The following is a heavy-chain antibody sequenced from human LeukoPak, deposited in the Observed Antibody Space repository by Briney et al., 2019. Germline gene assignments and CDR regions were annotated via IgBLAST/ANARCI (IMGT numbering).Heavy chain of an antibody. CDR2: ITGSGGTT. CDR1: LFTLSDYV. Sequence: VGSLRLSCAASLFTLSDYVLSWVGPAPGKGVAWVSTITGSGGTTYYEDSVKGRFTTSRDNSKNTLYLQMISLRTEDTAVYYCAEEVGSTYPTFDYWGQGTLVTVSS. J-gene: IGHJ4*02. D-gene: IGHD1-26*01. V-gene: IGHV3-23*01. CDR3: AEEVGSTYPTFDY.